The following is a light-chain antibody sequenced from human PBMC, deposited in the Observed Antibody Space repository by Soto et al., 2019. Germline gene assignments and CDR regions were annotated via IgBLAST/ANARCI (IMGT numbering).Light chain of an antibody. CDR3: QQSGSSPET. V-gene: IGKV3-20*01. CDR1: QSVRSSH. J-gene: IGKJ4*01. Sequence: TVLTQSAGTVSLSQGERATLSCRASQSVRSSHLAWYQQKPGQAPRLLIYGASSRATGIPDRFSGSGSGTDFTLTISRLEPEDFAVFYCQQSGSSPETFGGGTKVDIK. CDR2: GAS.